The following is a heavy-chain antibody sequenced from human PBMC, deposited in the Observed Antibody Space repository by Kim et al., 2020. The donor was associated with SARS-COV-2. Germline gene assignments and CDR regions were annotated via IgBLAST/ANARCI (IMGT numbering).Heavy chain of an antibody. D-gene: IGHD3-10*01. V-gene: IGHV1-2*02. CDR1: GYTFTGYY. CDR2: INLNSGGT. J-gene: IGHJ4*02. CDR3: ARLVVTTTFGESTDY. Sequence: ASVKVSCKASGYTFTGYYMHWVRQAPGQGLEWMGWINLNSGGTNYAQKFQGRVTMTRDTSISTAYMELSGLRSDDTAVYYCARLVVTTTFGESTDYWGQGTLVTVSS.